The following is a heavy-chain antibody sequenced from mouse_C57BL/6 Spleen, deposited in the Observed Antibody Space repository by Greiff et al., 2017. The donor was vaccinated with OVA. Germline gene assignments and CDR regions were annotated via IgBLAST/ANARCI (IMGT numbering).Heavy chain of an antibody. CDR2: ISSGSSTI. CDR1: GFTFSDYG. CDR3: ARPRIYYDYDWFAY. D-gene: IGHD2-4*01. J-gene: IGHJ3*01. Sequence: EVQLVESGGGLVKPGGSLKLSCAASGFTFSDYGMHWVRQAPEKGLEWVAYISSGSSTIYYADTVKGRFTISRDNAKNTLFLQMTSLRSEDTAMYYCARPRIYYDYDWFAYWGQGTLVTVSA. V-gene: IGHV5-17*01.